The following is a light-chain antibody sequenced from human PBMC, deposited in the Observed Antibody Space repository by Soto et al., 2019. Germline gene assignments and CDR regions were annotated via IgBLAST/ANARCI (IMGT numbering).Light chain of an antibody. CDR1: QNIRNL. V-gene: IGKV1-5*01. J-gene: IGKJ5*01. Sequence: DIQLTQSTSNLSAAVGDSVTITCRASQNIRNLLAWYQQKPGKSPKPLIYDASTLKTGVPSRFSGSGSGSEFNFTITGLQPDDFATYFCPQYNTYATFGQGTRLEIK. CDR2: DAS. CDR3: PQYNTYAT.